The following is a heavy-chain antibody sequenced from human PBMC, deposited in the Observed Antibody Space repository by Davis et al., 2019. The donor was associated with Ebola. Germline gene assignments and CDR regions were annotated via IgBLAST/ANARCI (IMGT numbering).Heavy chain of an antibody. CDR3: AKDRLWSDYNNWFDP. CDR1: GFTFSTSG. D-gene: IGHD3-3*01. Sequence: PGGSLRLSCAASGFTFSTSGMHWVRQAPGKGLEWVSAISGSGGSTYYADSVKGRFTISRDNSKNTLYLQMNSLRAEDTAVYYCAKDRLWSDYNNWFDPWGQGTLVTVSS. J-gene: IGHJ5*02. CDR2: ISGSGGST. V-gene: IGHV3-23*01.